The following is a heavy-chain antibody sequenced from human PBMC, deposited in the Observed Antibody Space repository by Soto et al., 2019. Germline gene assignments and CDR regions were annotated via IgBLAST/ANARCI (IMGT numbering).Heavy chain of an antibody. D-gene: IGHD1-26*01. CDR2: IWYDGSNK. Sequence: GGSLRLSCAASGFTFSSYGMHWVRQAPGKGLEWVAVIWYDGSNKYYADSVKGRFTISRDNSKNTLYLQMNSLRAEDTAVYYCARDRYVGAPPVDYWGQGTLVTVSS. J-gene: IGHJ4*02. CDR3: ARDRYVGAPPVDY. V-gene: IGHV3-33*01. CDR1: GFTFSSYG.